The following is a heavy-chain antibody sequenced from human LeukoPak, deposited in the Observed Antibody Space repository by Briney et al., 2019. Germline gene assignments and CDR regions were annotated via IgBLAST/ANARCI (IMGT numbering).Heavy chain of an antibody. CDR3: AKGGEPYSSGWYYFDY. V-gene: IGHV3-23*01. J-gene: IGHJ4*02. CDR2: ISGSGGST. D-gene: IGHD6-19*01. Sequence: GGSLRLSCAASGFTFSGYAMSWVRQAPGKGLEWVSAISGSGGSTYYADSVKGRSTISRDNSKNTLYLQMNSLRAEDTAVYYCAKGGEPYSSGWYYFDYWGQGTLVTVSS. CDR1: GFTFSGYA.